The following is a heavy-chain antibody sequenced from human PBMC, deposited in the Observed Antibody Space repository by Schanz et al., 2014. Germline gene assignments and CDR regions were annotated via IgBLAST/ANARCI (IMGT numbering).Heavy chain of an antibody. V-gene: IGHV3-21*01. CDR3: ARKTDSSGTGDY. CDR2: ISSSGSYI. CDR1: GFAFSAYS. D-gene: IGHD6-19*01. J-gene: IGHJ4*02. Sequence: VQLVESGGGVVQPGRSLRLSCAASGFAFSAYSMNWVRQAPGKGLEWVSSISSSGSYIYFPDSVKGRFTVSRDNSKNTLYLQMNSLRAEDTAVYYCARKTDSSGTGDYWGQGTLVTVSS.